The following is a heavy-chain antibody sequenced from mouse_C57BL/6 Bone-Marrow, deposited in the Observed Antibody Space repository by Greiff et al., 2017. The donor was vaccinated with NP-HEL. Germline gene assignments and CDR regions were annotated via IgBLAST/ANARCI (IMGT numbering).Heavy chain of an antibody. Sequence: VQLQQSGPELVKPGASVKISCKASGYTFTDYYINWVKQRPGQGLEWIGWIFPGSGSTYYNEKFKGKATLTVDKSYSKASMLLSSLTSEDSAVYFCARSSSGFAYWGQGTLVTVSA. J-gene: IGHJ3*01. CDR3: ARSSSGFAY. V-gene: IGHV1-75*01. D-gene: IGHD1-1*01. CDR1: GYTFTDYY. CDR2: IFPGSGST.